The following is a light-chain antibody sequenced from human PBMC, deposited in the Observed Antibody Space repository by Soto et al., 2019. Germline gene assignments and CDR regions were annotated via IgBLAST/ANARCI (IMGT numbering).Light chain of an antibody. J-gene: IGLJ1*01. CDR2: DVS. Sequence: QSVLTQPRSVSRSPGQSVTISCTGTSSDVGGYNYVSWYQQHPGKAPKLMIYDVSERPSGVPVRFSGSKSGNTASLTISGLQAEDEADYYCCSYAGSYSYVFGSGTKLTVL. CDR3: CSYAGSYSYV. CDR1: SSDVGGYNY. V-gene: IGLV2-11*01.